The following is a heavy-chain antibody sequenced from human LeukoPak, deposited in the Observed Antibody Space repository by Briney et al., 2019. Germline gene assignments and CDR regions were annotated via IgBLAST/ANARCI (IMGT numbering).Heavy chain of an antibody. J-gene: IGHJ4*02. CDR2: INPNSGGT. V-gene: IGHV1-2*02. CDR3: ARVRDRITMVRGVIMLDY. Sequence: ASVKVSCKASGYTFTGYYMHWVRQAPGQELEWMGWINPNSGGTNYAQKFQGRVTMTRDTSISTAYMELSRLRSDDTAVYYCARVRDRITMVRGVIMLDYWGQGTLVTVSS. CDR1: GYTFTGYY. D-gene: IGHD3-10*01.